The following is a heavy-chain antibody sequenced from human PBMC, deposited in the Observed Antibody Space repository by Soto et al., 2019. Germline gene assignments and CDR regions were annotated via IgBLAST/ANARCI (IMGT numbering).Heavy chain of an antibody. J-gene: IGHJ4*02. D-gene: IGHD2-21*02. Sequence: GGSLRLSCAASGFTFSNAWMSWVRQAPGKGLEWVGRIKSKNDGGTTDYAAPVKGRFTISRDDSKNTLYLQMNSLKTEDTAVYYCTTDPVTAIPYWGQGTLVTVSS. V-gene: IGHV3-15*01. CDR2: IKSKNDGGTT. CDR1: GFTFSNAW. CDR3: TTDPVTAIPY.